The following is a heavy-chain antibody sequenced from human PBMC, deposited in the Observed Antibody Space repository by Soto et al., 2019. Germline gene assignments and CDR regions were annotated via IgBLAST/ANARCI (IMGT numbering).Heavy chain of an antibody. CDR1: GFTFSSYA. D-gene: IGHD6-19*01. V-gene: IGHV3-23*01. CDR3: SRRSRGWDFDY. CDR2: ISGSGGST. Sequence: EVQLLESGGGLVQPGGSLRLSCAASGFTFSSYAMNWVRQAPGKGLEWVSVISGSGGSTYYADSVKGRFTISRDNSKNPLDLQRNSLRAEDTAVYYCSRRSRGWDFDYWGQGTLVTVSS. J-gene: IGHJ4*02.